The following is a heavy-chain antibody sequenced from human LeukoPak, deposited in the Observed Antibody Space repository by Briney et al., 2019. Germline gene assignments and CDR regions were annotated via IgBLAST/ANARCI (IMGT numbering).Heavy chain of an antibody. CDR1: GYTFTGYY. J-gene: IGHJ5*02. Sequence: GASVKVSCKASGYTFTGYYMHWVRQAPGQGLEWMGWINSNSGGTNYAQKFQGRVTMTRDTSISTAYMELSRLRSDDTAVYYCARDAALIVGATTLNWFDPWGQGTLVTVSS. V-gene: IGHV1-2*02. D-gene: IGHD1-26*01. CDR3: ARDAALIVGATTLNWFDP. CDR2: INSNSGGT.